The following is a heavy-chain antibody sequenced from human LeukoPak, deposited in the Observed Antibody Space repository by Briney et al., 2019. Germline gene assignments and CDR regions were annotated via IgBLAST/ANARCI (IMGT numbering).Heavy chain of an antibody. V-gene: IGHV3-21*01. D-gene: IGHD3-22*01. Sequence: PGGSLRLSCAASGFTFSSYSMNWVRQAPGKGLEWVSSISSSSSYIYYADSVKGRFTISRDNAKNSLYLQMNSLRAEDTAVYYCARVGFSSSGYYYFDYWGQGTLVTVSS. CDR1: GFTFSSYS. CDR2: ISSSSSYI. CDR3: ARVGFSSSGYYYFDY. J-gene: IGHJ4*02.